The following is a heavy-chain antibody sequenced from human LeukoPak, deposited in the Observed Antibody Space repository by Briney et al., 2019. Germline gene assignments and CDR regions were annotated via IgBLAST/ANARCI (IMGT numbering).Heavy chain of an antibody. J-gene: IGHJ4*02. CDR1: GFTFSDSW. Sequence: PGGSLRLSCAASGFTFSDSWMSWVRQAPGKGLEWVALIKSNIDGVATTDYTAPVKGRFTISRDDSKSTLYLQMDSLILEDTAMYYCKAWFTGRPVGGQGTLVTVSS. CDR3: KAWFTGRPV. D-gene: IGHD3-10*01. CDR2: IKSNIDGVATT. V-gene: IGHV3-15*01.